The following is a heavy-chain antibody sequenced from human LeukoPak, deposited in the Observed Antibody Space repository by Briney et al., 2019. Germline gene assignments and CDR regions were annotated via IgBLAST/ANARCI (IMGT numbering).Heavy chain of an antibody. Sequence: GGSLRLSCAASGFTFSSYGMHWVRPAPGRGLKWVAFIRYDGNNKYYADCVKGRVTISRDNYKNTLFLQMNSLRDEDTAVYYCVSAYSYGLNHAFDIWGQGTMVTVSS. CDR2: IRYDGNNK. D-gene: IGHD5-18*01. V-gene: IGHV3-30*02. CDR1: GFTFSSYG. CDR3: VSAYSYGLNHAFDI. J-gene: IGHJ3*02.